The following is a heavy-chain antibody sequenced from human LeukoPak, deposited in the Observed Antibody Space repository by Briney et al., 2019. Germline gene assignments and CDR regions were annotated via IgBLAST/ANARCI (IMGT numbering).Heavy chain of an antibody. J-gene: IGHJ4*02. CDR1: GFTFSSYA. CDR3: ARVGGGTYRYLLDQ. V-gene: IGHV3-23*01. CDR2: ISVSGGST. D-gene: IGHD3-16*02. Sequence: PGGSLRLSCAASGFTFSSYALSWVRQALGKGLEWVSTISVSGGSTYYADSVKGRFTISRDNSKNTLSLQMNSLRAEDTAEYYCARVGGGTYRYLLDQWGQGTLVTVSS.